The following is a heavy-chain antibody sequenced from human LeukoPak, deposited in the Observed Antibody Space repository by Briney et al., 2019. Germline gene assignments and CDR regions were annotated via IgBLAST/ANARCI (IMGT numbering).Heavy chain of an antibody. V-gene: IGHV1-8*01. CDR1: GYTFTSYD. J-gene: IGHJ3*02. D-gene: IGHD3-22*01. Sequence: ASVKVSCKASGYTFTSYDFNWVRQATGQRPEWMGWMNPNSGNTGYAQKFQGRVTMTRNTSISTAYMELSSLRSEDTAVYYCAVTYYYDSSGYAPGAFDIWGQGTMVTVSS. CDR2: MNPNSGNT. CDR3: AVTYYYDSSGYAPGAFDI.